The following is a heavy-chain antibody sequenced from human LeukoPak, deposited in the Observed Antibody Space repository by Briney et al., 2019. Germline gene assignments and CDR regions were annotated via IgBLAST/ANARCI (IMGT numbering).Heavy chain of an antibody. CDR2: IIPIFGTA. Sequence: SVKVSCKASGYTFTTHDINWVRQATGQGLEWMGGIIPIFGTANYAQKFQGRVTITADESTSTAYMELSSLRSEDTAVYYCARSKALRLDDIYYWGQGTLVTVSS. CDR1: GYTFTTHD. D-gene: IGHD3-9*01. CDR3: ARSKALRLDDIYY. J-gene: IGHJ4*02. V-gene: IGHV1-69*13.